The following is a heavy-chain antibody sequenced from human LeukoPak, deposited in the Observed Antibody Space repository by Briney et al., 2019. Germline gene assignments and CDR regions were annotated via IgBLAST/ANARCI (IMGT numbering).Heavy chain of an antibody. CDR1: GGSISSYY. CDR2: ICTSGST. V-gene: IGHV4-4*07. D-gene: IGHD6-19*01. J-gene: IGHJ4*02. CDR3: ARGTVSSGWYDY. Sequence: SETLSLTCTVSGGSISSYYWSWIRQPAGKGLEWIGRICTSGSTNYNPSLKSRVTMSVDTSKNQFSLKLSSVTAADTAVYYCARGTVSSGWYDYWGQGTLVTVSS.